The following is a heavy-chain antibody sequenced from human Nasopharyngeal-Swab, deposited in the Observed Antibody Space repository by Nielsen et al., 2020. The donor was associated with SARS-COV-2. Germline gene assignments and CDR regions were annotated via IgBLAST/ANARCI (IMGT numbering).Heavy chain of an antibody. CDR3: VKDLRGKYAFET. CDR1: GFTFRDYA. CDR2: INDYEDRL. D-gene: IGHD3-16*01. V-gene: IGHV3-64D*06. J-gene: IGHJ3*02. Sequence: SCSASGFTFRDYAMHWVRQAPGKGLEYVSTINDYEDRLYYSDAVKGRFSISRDNSKNTLYLQMISLRAEDTAVYWCVKDLRGKYAFETWGQGTMVTVSS.